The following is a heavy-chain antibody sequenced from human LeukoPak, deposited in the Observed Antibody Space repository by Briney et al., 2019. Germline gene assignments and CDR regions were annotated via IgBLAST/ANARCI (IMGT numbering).Heavy chain of an antibody. D-gene: IGHD3-9*01. Sequence: GGSLRLSCAASGFTFSSYAMSWVRQAPGKGLEWVSAISGSGGSTYYADSVKGRFTISRDNSKNTLYLQMNSLRAEDTAVYYCAKVPRYDILTGTRDAFDIWGQGTMVTVSS. V-gene: IGHV3-23*01. CDR3: AKVPRYDILTGTRDAFDI. CDR2: ISGSGGST. J-gene: IGHJ3*02. CDR1: GFTFSSYA.